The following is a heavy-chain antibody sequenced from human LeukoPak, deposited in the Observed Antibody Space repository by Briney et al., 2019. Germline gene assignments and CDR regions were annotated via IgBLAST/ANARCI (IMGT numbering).Heavy chain of an antibody. D-gene: IGHD3-10*01. CDR2: IYSSGST. CDR3: AREEYFTYYYGSGSYFAY. Sequence: SETLSLTCTVSGGSISSYFWSWIRQPAGKGLEWIGRIYSSGSTNYNPSLKSRVSMSVDMSKNLVSLNLSSVTAADTAVYYCAREEYFTYYYGSGSYFAYWGQGTLVTVSS. J-gene: IGHJ4*02. CDR1: GGSISSYF. V-gene: IGHV4-4*07.